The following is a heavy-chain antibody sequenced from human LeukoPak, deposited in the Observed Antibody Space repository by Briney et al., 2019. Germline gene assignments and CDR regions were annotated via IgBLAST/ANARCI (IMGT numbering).Heavy chain of an antibody. J-gene: IGHJ4*02. CDR1: GGSISSSSYY. Sequence: PSETLSLTCTVSGGSISSSSYYWGWIRQPPGKGLEWIGSIYYSGSTYYNPSLKSRVTISVDTSKNQFSLKLSSVTAADTAVYYCARHEEYYFGSGSYYFDYWGQGTLVTVSS. CDR3: ARHEEYYFGSGSYYFDY. V-gene: IGHV4-39*01. CDR2: IYYSGST. D-gene: IGHD3-10*01.